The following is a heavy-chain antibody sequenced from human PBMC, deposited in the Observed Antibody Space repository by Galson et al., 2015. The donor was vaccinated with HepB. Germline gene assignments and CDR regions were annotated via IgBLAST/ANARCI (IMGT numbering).Heavy chain of an antibody. Sequence: LRLSCAASGFTFSDYYMSWIRQPPGKGLEWIGEINHSGSTNYNPSLKSRVTISVDTSKNQFSLKLSSVTAADTAVYYCARVVGNPFHYFDLWGRGTLVTVSS. J-gene: IGHJ2*01. D-gene: IGHD4-23*01. CDR3: ARVVGNPFHYFDL. CDR1: GFTFSDYY. V-gene: IGHV4-34*01. CDR2: INHSGST.